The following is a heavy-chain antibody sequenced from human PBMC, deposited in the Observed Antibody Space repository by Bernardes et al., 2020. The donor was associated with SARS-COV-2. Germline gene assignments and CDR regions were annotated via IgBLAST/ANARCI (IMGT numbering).Heavy chain of an antibody. CDR3: ARDLTIMGMDI. V-gene: IGHV3-66*02. CDR2: IYSGTDI. J-gene: IGHJ6*02. D-gene: IGHD5-12*01. CDR1: GFTVSNDF. Sequence: GGSLRLSCAASGFTVSNDFINWVRQAPGKGLEWVSGIYSGTDIKYADSVKGRFTISRDNPKNTVYLQMNSLRPEDTAVYYCARDLTIMGMDIWGHGTTVKVSS.